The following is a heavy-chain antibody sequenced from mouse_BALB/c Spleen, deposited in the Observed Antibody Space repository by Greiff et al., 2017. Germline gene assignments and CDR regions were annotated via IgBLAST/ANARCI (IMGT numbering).Heavy chain of an antibody. CDR2: ISNLAYSI. D-gene: IGHD1-1*01. J-gene: IGHJ3*01. CDR3: ARTYGSSFHWFAD. CDR1: GFTFSDYG. Sequence: EVKLVESGGGLVQPGGSRKLSCAASGFTFSDYGMAWVRQAPGKGPEWVAFISNLAYSIYYADTVTGRFTISRENAKNTLYLEMSSLRSEDTAMYYCARTYGSSFHWFADWGQGTLVTVSA. V-gene: IGHV5-15*02.